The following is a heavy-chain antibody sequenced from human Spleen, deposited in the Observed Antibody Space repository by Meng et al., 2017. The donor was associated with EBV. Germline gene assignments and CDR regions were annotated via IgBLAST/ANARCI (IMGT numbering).Heavy chain of an antibody. J-gene: IGHJ4*02. D-gene: IGHD1-14*01. CDR3: AGRDHAPLY. Sequence: VELQGSGPGLVKPSQTLSLTCAVSGDSISGGGNYWSWIRQPPGKGLEWLGYIYFSGSTYYNPSLRSRITISLDTSDNHFSLKLTSVTAADTAVYYCAGRDHAPLYWGQGALVTVSS. CDR2: IYFSGST. CDR1: GDSISGGGNY. V-gene: IGHV4-30-4*01.